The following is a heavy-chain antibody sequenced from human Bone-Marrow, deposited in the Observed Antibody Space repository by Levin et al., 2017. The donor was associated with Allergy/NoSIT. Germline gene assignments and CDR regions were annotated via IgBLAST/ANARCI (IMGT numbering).Heavy chain of an antibody. CDR2: IHSGGRK. CDR3: AGEEVVATNH. D-gene: IGHD5-12*01. Sequence: GGSLRLSCAASGFTISTNYMSWVRQVPGQGLEWVSIIHSGGRKNYADSVKGRFTISRDNYNTTLYLQMNRLSGEDTAIYYCAGEEVVATNHWGQGTLVIVSS. CDR1: GFTISTNY. V-gene: IGHV3-66*01. J-gene: IGHJ4*02.